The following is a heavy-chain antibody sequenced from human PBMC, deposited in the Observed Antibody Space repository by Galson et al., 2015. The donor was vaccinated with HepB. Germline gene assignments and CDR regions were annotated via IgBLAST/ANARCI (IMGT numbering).Heavy chain of an antibody. D-gene: IGHD2-8*01. CDR1: GFNFNTYG. V-gene: IGHV3-23*01. Sequence: SLRLSCAASGFNFNTYGMSWVRQAPGKGLEWVSAISGNGGSTYYADSVKGRFTISRDNSKNTLYLQMNSLRAEDTAIYYCAKSNGVYVGIIAYWGQGTLVTVSS. CDR2: ISGNGGST. J-gene: IGHJ4*02. CDR3: AKSNGVYVGIIAY.